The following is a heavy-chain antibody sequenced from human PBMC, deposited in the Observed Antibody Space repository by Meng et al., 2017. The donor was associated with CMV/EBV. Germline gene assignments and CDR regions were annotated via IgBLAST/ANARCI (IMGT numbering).Heavy chain of an antibody. Sequence: SETLSLTCTVSGGSISSSSYYWVWIRQPPGKGLEWIGSIYYSGSTYYNPSLKSRVTISVDTSKNQFSLKLSSVTAADTAVYYCARDGAARPSYYYYGMDVWGQGTTVTVSS. V-gene: IGHV4-39*07. CDR3: ARDGAARPSYYYYGMDV. D-gene: IGHD6-6*01. CDR2: IYYSGST. J-gene: IGHJ6*02. CDR1: GGSISSSSYY.